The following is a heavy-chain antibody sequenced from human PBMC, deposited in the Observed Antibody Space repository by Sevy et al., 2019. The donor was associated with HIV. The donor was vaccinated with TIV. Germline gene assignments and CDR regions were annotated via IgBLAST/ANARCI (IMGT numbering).Heavy chain of an antibody. CDR1: GGSITSLY. J-gene: IGHJ4*02. CDR3: AGENARGRGYS. CDR2: IYYNGHI. D-gene: IGHD3-3*02. V-gene: IGHV4-59*08. Sequence: SETLSLTCTVSGGSITSLYWNWIRQPPGKGLEWIANIYYNGHINYNPSLKSRVNLSIDTSKNQFSLRVSSVTAADTAMYYCAGENARGRGYSWGQGTLVTVSS.